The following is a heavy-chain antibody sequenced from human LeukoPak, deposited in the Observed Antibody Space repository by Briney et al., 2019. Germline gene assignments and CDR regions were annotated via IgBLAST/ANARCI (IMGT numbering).Heavy chain of an antibody. J-gene: IGHJ3*02. D-gene: IGHD3-22*01. CDR1: GYSISSGYY. V-gene: IGHV4-38-2*02. CDR3: ARVISYYDSSGSRAFDI. Sequence: SETLSLTCTVSGYSISSGYYWGWIRQPPGKGLEWIGSIYHSGSTYYNPSLKSRVTISVDTSKNQSSLKLSSVTAADTAVYYCARVISYYDSSGSRAFDIWGQGTMVTVSS. CDR2: IYHSGST.